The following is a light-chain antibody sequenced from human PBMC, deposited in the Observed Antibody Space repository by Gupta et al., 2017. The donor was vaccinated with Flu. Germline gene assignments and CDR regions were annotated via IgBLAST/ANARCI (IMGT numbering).Light chain of an antibody. CDR2: SNN. Sequence: QSVLTQPPSASGTPGQRVTLSRSGSSSNIGSNTVNWYQQLPGTAPKLLIYSNNQRPSGVPDRFSGSKSGTSASLAISGLQSEYEADYYCAAWDDSLNGPVFGGGTKLTVL. CDR1: SSNIGSNT. J-gene: IGLJ2*01. CDR3: AAWDDSLNGPV. V-gene: IGLV1-44*01.